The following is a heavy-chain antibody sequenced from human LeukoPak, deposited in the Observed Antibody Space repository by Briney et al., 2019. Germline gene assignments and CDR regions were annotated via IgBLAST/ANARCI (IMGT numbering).Heavy chain of an antibody. CDR3: ARDRTVGNNWYFDL. V-gene: IGHV3-20*04. Sequence: GGSLRLSCAGTGFTFEEYAMSWVRQRPGKGLEWVSGVDRHGGTTGQADFVKGRFTISRDNPKKSVYLQMNSLRVEDTALYYCARDRTVGNNWYFDLWGRGTLVSPSS. CDR1: GFTFEEYA. CDR2: VDRHGGTT. D-gene: IGHD1-26*01. J-gene: IGHJ2*01.